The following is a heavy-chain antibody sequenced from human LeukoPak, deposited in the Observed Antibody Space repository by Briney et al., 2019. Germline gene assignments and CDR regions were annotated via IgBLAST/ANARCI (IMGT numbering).Heavy chain of an antibody. Sequence: GGSLRLSCAASGFTFSNAWMNWVRQAPGKGLEWVGRIKSKTDGGTTDYAAPVRGRFTISRDDSKSTLYLQMNSLKVEDTAVYYCSFGASGTRGVHWGQRTLVTVSS. V-gene: IGHV3-15*07. J-gene: IGHJ4*02. CDR2: IKSKTDGGTT. D-gene: IGHD1-1*01. CDR1: GFTFSNAW. CDR3: SFGASGTRGVH.